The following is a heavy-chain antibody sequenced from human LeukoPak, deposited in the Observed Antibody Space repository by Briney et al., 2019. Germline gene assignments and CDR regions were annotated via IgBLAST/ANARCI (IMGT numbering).Heavy chain of an antibody. J-gene: IGHJ5*02. D-gene: IGHD3-22*01. CDR2: ISSSSSTI. CDR3: ARVLHKRNYESSDYYGS. CDR1: GFTFSSYE. V-gene: IGHV3-48*01. Sequence: PGGSLRLSCAASGFTFSSYEMNWVRQAPGKGLEWISYISSSSSTIYYADSVKGRFTISRDNAKNSLYLQLNSLRAEDTAVYYCARVLHKRNYESSDYYGSWGQGTLVTVSS.